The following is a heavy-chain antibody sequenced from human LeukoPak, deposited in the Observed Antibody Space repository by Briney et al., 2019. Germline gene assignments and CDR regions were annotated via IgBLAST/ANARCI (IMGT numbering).Heavy chain of an antibody. CDR2: IYYSGST. CDR1: GGSISSGGYY. J-gene: IGHJ4*02. CDR3: AKDMRFDWTPYYFDY. Sequence: SQTLSLTCTVSGGSISSGGYYWSWIRQHPGKGLEWIGYIYYSGSTYYNPSLKSRVTISVDTSKNQFSLKLSSVTAADTAVYYCAKDMRFDWTPYYFDYWGQGTLVTVSS. V-gene: IGHV4-31*03. D-gene: IGHD3-9*01.